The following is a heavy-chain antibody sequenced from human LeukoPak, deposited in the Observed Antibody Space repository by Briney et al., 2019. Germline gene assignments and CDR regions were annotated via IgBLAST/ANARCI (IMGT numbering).Heavy chain of an antibody. D-gene: IGHD2-15*01. J-gene: IGHJ4*02. V-gene: IGHV3-23*01. CDR1: GFTFSSYA. Sequence: GGSLRLSCAASGFTFSSYAMSWVRQAPGKGLEWVSAISGSGGSTYYADSVKGRFTIVRDNSKNTLYLQMNGLRAEDTAVYYCAKVGSGGIDYWGQGTLVTVSS. CDR2: ISGSGGST. CDR3: AKVGSGGIDY.